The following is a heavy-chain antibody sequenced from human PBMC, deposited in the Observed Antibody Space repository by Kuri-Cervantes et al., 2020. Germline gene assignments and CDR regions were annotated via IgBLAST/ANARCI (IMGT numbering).Heavy chain of an antibody. V-gene: IGHV1-2*02. CDR3: ARVVVPAPYNWFDP. D-gene: IGHD2-2*01. J-gene: IGHJ5*02. CDR2: INPNSGGT. CDR1: GYTFTGYY. Sequence: ASVQVSCKASGYTFTGYYMHWVRQAPGQGLEWMGWINPNSGGTNYAQKFQGRVTMTRDTSISTAYMELSRLRSDDTAVYYCARVVVPAPYNWFDPWGQGTLVTVSS.